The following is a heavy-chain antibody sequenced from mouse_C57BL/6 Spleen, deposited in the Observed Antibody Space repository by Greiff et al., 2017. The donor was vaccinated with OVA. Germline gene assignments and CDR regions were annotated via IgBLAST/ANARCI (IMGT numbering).Heavy chain of an antibody. V-gene: IGHV1-9*01. CDR3: ARKGYSNYEGSYFDY. CDR1: GYTFTGYW. CDR2: ILPGSGST. J-gene: IGHJ2*01. Sequence: VQLQPSGAALMKPGASVKLSCKATGYTFTGYWIEWVKQRPGHGLEWIGEILPGSGSTNYNEKFKGKATFTADTSSNTAYMQLSSLTTEDSAIYYCARKGYSNYEGSYFDYWGQGTTLTVSS. D-gene: IGHD2-5*01.